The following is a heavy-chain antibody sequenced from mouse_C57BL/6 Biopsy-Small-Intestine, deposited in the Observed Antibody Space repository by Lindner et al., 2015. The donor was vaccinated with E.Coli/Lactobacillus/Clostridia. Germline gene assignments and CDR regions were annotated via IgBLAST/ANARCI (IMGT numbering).Heavy chain of an antibody. D-gene: IGHD4-1*01. Sequence: VQLQESGGGLVKPGGSLKLSCAASGFTFSDYGMHWVRQAPEKGLEWIAFISSGSNTIYYADTVKGRFTISRDNARNTLFLQMTSLRSEDMAIYYCARDWYYFDYWGQGTTLTVSS. J-gene: IGHJ2*01. CDR1: GFTFSDYG. CDR3: ARDWYYFDY. CDR2: ISSGSNTI. V-gene: IGHV5-17*01.